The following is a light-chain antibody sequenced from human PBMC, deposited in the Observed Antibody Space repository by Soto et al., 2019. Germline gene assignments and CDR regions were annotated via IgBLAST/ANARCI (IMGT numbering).Light chain of an antibody. CDR1: QSVSSY. CDR3: QQRSNWPRIT. J-gene: IGKJ5*01. V-gene: IGKV3-11*01. Sequence: EIVLTQSPATLSLSPGERPALACRASQSVSSYLACYQQKPGHAHRILIYDASNSATGIPARFSGSGSGTDFTLTISSLEPEDFAVYYCQQRSNWPRITFGQGTRLEIK. CDR2: DAS.